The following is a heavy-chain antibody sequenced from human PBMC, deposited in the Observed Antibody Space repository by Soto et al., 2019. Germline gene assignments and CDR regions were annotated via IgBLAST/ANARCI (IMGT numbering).Heavy chain of an antibody. CDR1: GGSISSGDYY. Sequence: PSETLSLTCTVSGGSISSGDYYWSWIRQPPGKGLEWIGYIYYSGSTYYNPSLKSRLTISVDTSKNQLSLKLSSVTAADTAVYYCARAFDDSSGYYGGLGYWGQGTLVTVSS. V-gene: IGHV4-30-4*01. CDR2: IYYSGST. CDR3: ARAFDDSSGYYGGLGY. D-gene: IGHD3-22*01. J-gene: IGHJ4*02.